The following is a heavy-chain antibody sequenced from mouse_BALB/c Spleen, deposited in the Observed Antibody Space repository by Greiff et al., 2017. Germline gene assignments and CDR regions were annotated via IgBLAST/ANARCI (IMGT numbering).Heavy chain of an antibody. CDR3: ARDEAVFGAY. D-gene: IGHD3-3*01. V-gene: IGHV3-6*02. J-gene: IGHJ3*01. CDR2: ISYDGSN. CDR1: GYSITSGYY. Sequence: EVKLMESGPGLVKPSQSLSLTCSVTGYSITSGYYWNWIRQFPGNKLEWMGYISYDGSNNYNPSLKNRISITRDTSKNQFFLKLNSVTTEDTATYYCARDEAVFGAYWGQGTLVTVSA.